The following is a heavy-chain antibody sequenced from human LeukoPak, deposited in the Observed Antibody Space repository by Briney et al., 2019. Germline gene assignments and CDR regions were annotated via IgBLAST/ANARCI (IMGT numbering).Heavy chain of an antibody. D-gene: IGHD1-26*01. CDR2: ICYSGST. V-gene: IGHV4-59*01. Sequence: SETLSLTCTVSGGSISSYYWSWIRQPPGRGLEWIGYICYSGSTNYNPSLKSRVTISVDTSKNQLSLKLSSVTAADTAVYYCARGRGEPTNWGQGTLVTVSS. CDR1: GGSISSYY. J-gene: IGHJ4*02. CDR3: ARGRGEPTN.